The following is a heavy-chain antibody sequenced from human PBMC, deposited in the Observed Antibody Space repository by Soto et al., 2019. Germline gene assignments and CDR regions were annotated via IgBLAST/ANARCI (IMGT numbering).Heavy chain of an antibody. Sequence: SETLSLTCTVSGGSISDYYWNCIRQPAWGGLEWIGLAYSGGTSNYNPSLKSRVAMSVDTSKNQFSLILSSVTAADTAVYYCVRWGYSNFLYGLDVWGQGTMVTVSS. D-gene: IGHD4-4*01. CDR2: AYSGGTS. CDR1: GGSISDYY. CDR3: VRWGYSNFLYGLDV. V-gene: IGHV4-4*07. J-gene: IGHJ6*02.